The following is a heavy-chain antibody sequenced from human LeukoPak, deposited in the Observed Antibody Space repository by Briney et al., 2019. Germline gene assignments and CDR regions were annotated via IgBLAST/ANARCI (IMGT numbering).Heavy chain of an antibody. J-gene: IGHJ4*02. D-gene: IGHD3-3*01. CDR2: MNPNSGNT. CDR3: AREGGITIFGLDY. V-gene: IGHV1-8*02. CDR1: GYTFTSYD. Sequence: GASVKVSCKASGYTFTSYDINWVRQATGQGLEWMGWMNPNSGNTGYAQKLQGRVTMTTDTSTSTAYMELRSLRSDDTAVYYCAREGGITIFGLDYWGQGTLVTVSS.